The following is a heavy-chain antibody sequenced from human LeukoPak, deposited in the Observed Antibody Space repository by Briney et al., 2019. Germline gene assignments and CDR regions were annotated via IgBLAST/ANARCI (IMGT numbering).Heavy chain of an antibody. CDR1: GFTFSSYA. J-gene: IGHJ3*02. Sequence: GGSLRLSCAASGFTFSSYAMSWVRQAPGKGLEWVSAISGSGGSTYYADSVKGRFTISRDNSKNTLYLQMNRLRAEDTAVYYCAKDIEYSSSWPHAFDIWGQGTMVTISS. CDR3: AKDIEYSSSWPHAFDI. D-gene: IGHD6-13*01. CDR2: ISGSGGST. V-gene: IGHV3-23*01.